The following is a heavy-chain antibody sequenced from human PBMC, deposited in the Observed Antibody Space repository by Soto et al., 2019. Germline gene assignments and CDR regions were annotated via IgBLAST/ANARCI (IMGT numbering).Heavy chain of an antibody. D-gene: IGHD2-2*01. V-gene: IGHV1-8*01. Sequence: ASVKVSCKASGYTFTSYDLNWVRQATGQGVEWMGWMNPHSGNAGYEQKFQGRVTMTRDTSISIAYMELSSLRSDDTAVYYCARANEIVLVPAARAYNWFDPWGQGTLVTVSS. J-gene: IGHJ5*02. CDR2: MNPHSGNA. CDR1: GYTFTSYD. CDR3: ARANEIVLVPAARAYNWFDP.